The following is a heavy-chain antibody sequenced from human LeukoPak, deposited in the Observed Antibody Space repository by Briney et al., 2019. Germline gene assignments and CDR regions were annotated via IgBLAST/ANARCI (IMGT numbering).Heavy chain of an antibody. CDR2: ISHSGDNT. V-gene: IGHV3-23*01. D-gene: IGHD1-14*01. CDR3: AKALMAENILHYYCAMDV. CDR1: GFTFSSYA. Sequence: GGSLRLSCAASGFTFSSYAMNWVRQAPGKGLEWVSTISHSGDNTYHADSVKGRFTISRDNSKNTLYLRMNSLRAEDTAVYYCAKALMAENILHYYCAMDVWGQGTTVTVSS. J-gene: IGHJ6*02.